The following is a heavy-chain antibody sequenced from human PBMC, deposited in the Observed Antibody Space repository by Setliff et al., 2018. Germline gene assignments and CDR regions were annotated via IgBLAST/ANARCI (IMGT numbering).Heavy chain of an antibody. D-gene: IGHD3-22*01. Sequence: SLRLSCAASGFTFSSYSMNWVRQAPGKGLEWVSSISSSSSYIYYADSVKGRFTISRDNAKNSLYLQMNSLRAEDTAVYYCAGGYYDSSGYYLPLYYYYYYMDVWGKGTTVTVSS. CDR2: ISSSSSYI. J-gene: IGHJ6*03. CDR3: AGGYYDSSGYYLPLYYYYYYMDV. V-gene: IGHV3-21*01. CDR1: GFTFSSYS.